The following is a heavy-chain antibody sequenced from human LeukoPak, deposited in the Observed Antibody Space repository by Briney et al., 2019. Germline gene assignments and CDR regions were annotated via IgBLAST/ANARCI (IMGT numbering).Heavy chain of an antibody. CDR1: GYTFTGYY. Sequence: ASVKVSCKASGYTFTGYYMHWVRQAPGQGLEWMGWINPNSGGTNYAQKFQGRVTMTRDTSISTAYMELSSLRSEGTAVYYCARAEYSSSWNFDYWGQGTLVTVSS. V-gene: IGHV1-2*02. CDR2: INPNSGGT. D-gene: IGHD6-13*01. J-gene: IGHJ4*02. CDR3: ARAEYSSSWNFDY.